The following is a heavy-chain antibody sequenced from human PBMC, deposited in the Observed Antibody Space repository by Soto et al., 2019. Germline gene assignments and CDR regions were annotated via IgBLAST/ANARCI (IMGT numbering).Heavy chain of an antibody. Sequence: VQLLESGGGLVQPGGSLRLSCAASGFTFSSYAMSWVRQAPGKGLEWVSAISGSGGSTYYADSVKGRFTISRDNSKNTLYLQMNSLRAEDTAVYYCAKDYYSGSYLPPYGMDVWGQGTTVTVSS. V-gene: IGHV3-23*01. J-gene: IGHJ6*02. CDR1: GFTFSSYA. CDR2: ISGSGGST. D-gene: IGHD1-26*01. CDR3: AKDYYSGSYLPPYGMDV.